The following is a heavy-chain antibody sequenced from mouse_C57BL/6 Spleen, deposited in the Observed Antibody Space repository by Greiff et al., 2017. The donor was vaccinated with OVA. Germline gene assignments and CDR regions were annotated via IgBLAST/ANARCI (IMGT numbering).Heavy chain of an antibody. V-gene: IGHV3-6*01. CDR1: GYSITSGYY. Sequence: EVQLQQSGPGLVKPSQSLSLTCSVTGYSITSGYYWNWIRQFPGNKLEWMGYISYDGSNNYNPSLKNRISITRDTSKNQFFLKLNSVTTEDTATYYCAREIYYYGSSWVFDYWGQGTTLTVSS. J-gene: IGHJ2*01. D-gene: IGHD1-1*01. CDR3: AREIYYYGSSWVFDY. CDR2: ISYDGSN.